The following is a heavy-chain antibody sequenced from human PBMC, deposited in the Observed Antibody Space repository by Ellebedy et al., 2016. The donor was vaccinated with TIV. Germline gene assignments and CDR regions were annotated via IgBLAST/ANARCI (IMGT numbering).Heavy chain of an antibody. CDR1: GYIFFIYW. Sequence: PGGSLRLSCRSSGYIFFIYWNAWVRHVPGKGLEWMGSIYPGYSDTRYRPSFQGQVTISADKSISTAYLQWSSLKASDTAMYYCARFISWFDPWGQGTLVTVSS. D-gene: IGHD3-10*01. CDR3: ARFISWFDP. J-gene: IGHJ5*02. V-gene: IGHV5-51*01. CDR2: IYPGYSDT.